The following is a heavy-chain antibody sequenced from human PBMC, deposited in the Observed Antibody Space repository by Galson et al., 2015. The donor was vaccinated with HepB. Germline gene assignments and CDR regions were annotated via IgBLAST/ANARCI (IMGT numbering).Heavy chain of an antibody. CDR2: ISAGDGRNT. Sequence: SLRLSCAASGFTVSSNYMSWVRQAPGKGLEWVALISAGDGRNTNYADSVRGRFTISRDNSKNKVFLQMNSLRAEDTAVYYCARGGFSSGHAGIFDCWGQGTLVTVSS. CDR3: ARGGFSSGHAGIFDC. J-gene: IGHJ4*02. CDR1: GFTVSSNY. V-gene: IGHV3-30*03. D-gene: IGHD3-22*01.